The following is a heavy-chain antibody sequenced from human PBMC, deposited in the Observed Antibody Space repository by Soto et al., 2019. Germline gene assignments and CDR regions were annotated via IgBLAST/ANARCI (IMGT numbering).Heavy chain of an antibody. D-gene: IGHD2-15*01. CDR1: GYRFTGFW. CDR3: ARPASGGSRDAFDI. J-gene: IGHJ3*02. Sequence: GESLKISCKGSGYRFTGFWLNWVRQRPGKGLEWVGRIDPNDSFINYSPPFEGHVTISADKSISTAYLQWTRLQAADTAIYYCARPASGGSRDAFDIWGQGTMVTVSS. CDR2: IDPNDSFI. V-gene: IGHV5-10-1*01.